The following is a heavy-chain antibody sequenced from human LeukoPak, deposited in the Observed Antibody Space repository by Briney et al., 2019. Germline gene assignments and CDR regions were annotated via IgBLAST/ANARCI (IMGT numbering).Heavy chain of an antibody. CDR1: GGSFSGYY. V-gene: IGHV4-34*01. Sequence: SETLSLTCAVYGGSFSGYYWGGIGQPPGKGGEWMGEMNQSGSTKYNPSPKSGGTISVDTSKNKISPKRGYVTAADTAVYFCARGPPTDYYDSSGFYYVFDYWGQGTLVTVSS. D-gene: IGHD3-22*01. CDR2: MNQSGST. CDR3: ARGPPTDYYDSSGFYYVFDY. J-gene: IGHJ4*02.